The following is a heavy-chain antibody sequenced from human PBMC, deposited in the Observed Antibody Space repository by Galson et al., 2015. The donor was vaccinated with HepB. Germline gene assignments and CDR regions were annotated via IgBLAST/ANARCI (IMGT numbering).Heavy chain of an antibody. CDR1: GFPFKNAW. CDR3: TTDRGGPWGY. D-gene: IGHD3-10*01. V-gene: IGHV3-15*01. CDR2: IKSKTDGGTT. J-gene: IGHJ4*02. Sequence: SLRLSCAASGFPFKNAWMSWVRQAPGKGLEYIGRIKSKTDGGTTDYVPPVKGRFTISRDDSRDTVYLQMNSLKIEDTAAYYCTTDRGGPWGYWGQGTLVTVSA.